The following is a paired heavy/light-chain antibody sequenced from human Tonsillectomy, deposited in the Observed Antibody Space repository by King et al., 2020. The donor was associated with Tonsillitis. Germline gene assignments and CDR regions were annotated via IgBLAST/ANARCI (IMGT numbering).Heavy chain of an antibody. D-gene: IGHD3-9*01. CDR2: ISNDGTNK. Sequence: SGGGVVQPGRSLKLSCAASGFTFSSYGMHWVRQAPGKGLEWVAVISNDGTNKYCADSVKGRLTISRDNSKNTLYLQVNSLRSEDTAVYYCAKDRALGYFYGMDVWGQGTTVIVSS. CDR3: AKDRALGYFYGMDV. V-gene: IGHV3-30*18. CDR1: GFTFSSYG. J-gene: IGHJ6*02.
Light chain of an antibody. V-gene: IGLV2-23*01. Sequence: QSALTQPASVSGSPGQSITISCTGTSSDVGRFNLVSWFQQHPDKAPKVMIYEGSKRPSGVSHRFSGSKSGNTASLTISGLQTEDEADYYCCSYAGNSTFVFGTGTQVTVL. CDR1: SSDVGRFNL. CDR3: CSYAGNSTFV. CDR2: EGS. J-gene: IGLJ1*01.